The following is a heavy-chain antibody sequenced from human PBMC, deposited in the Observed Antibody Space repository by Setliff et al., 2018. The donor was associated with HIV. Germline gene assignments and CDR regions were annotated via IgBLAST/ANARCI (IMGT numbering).Heavy chain of an antibody. CDR1: GFTFSSYS. J-gene: IGHJ6*02. CDR2: ISSSGTT. CDR3: ARDRQIAAAGRSNYYYGMDV. D-gene: IGHD6-13*01. V-gene: IGHV3-21*04. Sequence: GGSLRLSCAASGFTFSSYSMNWVRQAPGKGLEWVSSISSSGTTKYADFVKGRFTISRDNSKNTVFLQMNSLRADDTAVYYCARDRQIAAAGRSNYYYGMDVWGQGTTVTVSS.